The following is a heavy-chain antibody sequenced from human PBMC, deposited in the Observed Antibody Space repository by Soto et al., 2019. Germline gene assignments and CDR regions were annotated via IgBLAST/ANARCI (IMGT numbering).Heavy chain of an antibody. D-gene: IGHD3-10*01. CDR2: ISSSGSTI. Sequence: GGSLRLSCAASGFTFSDYYMSWIRQAPGKGLEWVSYISSSGSTIYYADSVKGRFTISRDNAKNSLYLQMNSLRAEDTAVYYCARVPPYGSGSYYTSRRVDYYYYYYMDVWGKGTTVTVSS. V-gene: IGHV3-11*01. J-gene: IGHJ6*03. CDR3: ARVPPYGSGSYYTSRRVDYYYYYYMDV. CDR1: GFTFSDYY.